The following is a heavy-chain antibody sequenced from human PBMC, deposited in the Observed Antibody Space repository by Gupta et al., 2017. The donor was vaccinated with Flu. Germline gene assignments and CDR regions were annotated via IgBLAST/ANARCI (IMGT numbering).Heavy chain of an antibody. D-gene: IGHD3-22*01. Sequence: QVQLVESGGGVVQPGRSLRLSCAASGFTFSSYGMHWVRQAPGKGLEWVAVIWYDGSNKYYADSVKGRFTISRDNSKNTLYLQMNSLRAEDTAVYYCARSALKYYYDSSGYYYSWYFDLWGRGTLVTVSS. CDR1: GFTFSSYG. CDR2: IWYDGSNK. V-gene: IGHV3-33*01. J-gene: IGHJ2*01. CDR3: ARSALKYYYDSSGYYYSWYFDL.